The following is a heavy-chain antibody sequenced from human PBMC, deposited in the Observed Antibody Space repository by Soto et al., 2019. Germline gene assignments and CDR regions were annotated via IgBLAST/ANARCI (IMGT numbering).Heavy chain of an antibody. J-gene: IGHJ3*02. D-gene: IGHD3-9*01. CDR1: GGTFSSYA. CDR2: IIPIFGTA. V-gene: IGHV1-69*13. CDR3: AREGKDCDILTGYQAFDI. Sequence: ASLKVSCKASGGTFSSYAISWVRQAPGQGLEWMGGIIPIFGTANYAQKFQGRVTITADESTSTAYMELSSLRSEDTAVYYCAREGKDCDILTGYQAFDIWGQGTMVTVSS.